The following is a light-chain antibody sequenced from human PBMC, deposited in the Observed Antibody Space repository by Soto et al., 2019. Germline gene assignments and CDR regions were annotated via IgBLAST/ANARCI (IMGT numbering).Light chain of an antibody. V-gene: IGKV3-15*01. J-gene: IGKJ1*01. CDR1: QSISSN. CDR3: QHYNNWPPWT. CDR2: GAS. Sequence: EIVMTPSPASPSVSPGDRATLSCRASQSISSNLAWYQQKPGQASRLFIDGASTRPTGIPARFSGSGSGTEFTLTISTLQSEDFAIYYCQHYNNWPPWTFGQGTGVDI.